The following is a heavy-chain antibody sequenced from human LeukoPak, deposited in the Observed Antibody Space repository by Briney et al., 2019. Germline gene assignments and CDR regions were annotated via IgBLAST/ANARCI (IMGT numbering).Heavy chain of an antibody. V-gene: IGHV3-15*07. CDR1: GFSFSNAW. J-gene: IGHJ5*02. CDR2: ILSKTSGGTT. Sequence: PGGSLRLSCAASGFSFSNAWMNWVRQAPGKGLEWVGRILSKTSGGTTDYATPVKGRFTISRDDSKNMLYLRMNSLQIEDTAVYYCADYYASGSYPPWGQGTLVTVSS. CDR3: ADYYASGSYPP. D-gene: IGHD3-10*01.